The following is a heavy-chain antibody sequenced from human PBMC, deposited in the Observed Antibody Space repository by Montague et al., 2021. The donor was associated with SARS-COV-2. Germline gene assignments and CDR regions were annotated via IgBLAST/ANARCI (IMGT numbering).Heavy chain of an antibody. Sequence: SETLSLTCTVSGGPVSSGIHYWSWIRQPPGKGLEWIGYIYYSGSTNYNPSLKSRVTILVDMSKNQFSLKLSSVTAADTAVYYCARGMGGSYLYYFDYWGQGTLVTVSS. D-gene: IGHD1-26*01. CDR2: IYYSGST. CDR3: ARGMGGSYLYYFDY. CDR1: GGPVSSGIHY. V-gene: IGHV4-61*01. J-gene: IGHJ4*02.